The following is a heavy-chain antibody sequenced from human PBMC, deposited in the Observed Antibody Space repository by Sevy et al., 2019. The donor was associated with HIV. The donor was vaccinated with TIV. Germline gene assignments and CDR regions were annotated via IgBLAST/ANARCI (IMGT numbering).Heavy chain of an antibody. CDR3: AKPLYYDFWSGYRYYYYGMDV. D-gene: IGHD3-3*01. Sequence: GGSLRLSCVASGFNFNNAWMSWVRQAPGKGLEWVGRMRSKSDGGAIDYAPPVRGRFTISRDDSKNMLYLQLNSLRAEDTAVYYCAKPLYYDFWSGYRYYYYGMDVWGQGTTVTVSS. J-gene: IGHJ6*02. CDR1: GFNFNNAW. CDR2: MRSKSDGGAI. V-gene: IGHV3-15*01.